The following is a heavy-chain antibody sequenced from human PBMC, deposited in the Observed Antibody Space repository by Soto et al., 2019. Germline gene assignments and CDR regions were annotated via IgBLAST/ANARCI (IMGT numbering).Heavy chain of an antibody. CDR1: GFSLSTSGVG. V-gene: IGHV2-5*02. J-gene: IGHJ3*02. CDR3: AHRRIAAAINAFDI. CDR2: IYWDDDK. Sequence: QITLKESGPTLVKPTQTLTLTCTFSGFSLSTSGVGVGWIRQPPGKALEWLALIYWDDDKRYSPSLKSRLTINKLTXXNQVVLTMTNMDPVDTATYYCAHRRIAAAINAFDIWGQGTMVTVSS. D-gene: IGHD6-13*01.